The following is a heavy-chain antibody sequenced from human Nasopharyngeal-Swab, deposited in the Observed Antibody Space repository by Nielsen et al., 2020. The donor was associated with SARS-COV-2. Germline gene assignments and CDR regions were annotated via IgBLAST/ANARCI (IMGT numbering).Heavy chain of an antibody. Sequence: GESLKISCAASGFTFSSYWMSWVRQAPGKGLEWVANIKQDGSEEYYVDSVKGRFTISRDNAKNSLYLQMNSLRAEDTAVYYCARRNLYYDFWSGYYYYFDYWGQGTLVTVSS. CDR3: ARRNLYYDFWSGYYYYFDY. V-gene: IGHV3-7*01. CDR1: GFTFSSYW. D-gene: IGHD3-3*01. J-gene: IGHJ4*02. CDR2: IKQDGSEE.